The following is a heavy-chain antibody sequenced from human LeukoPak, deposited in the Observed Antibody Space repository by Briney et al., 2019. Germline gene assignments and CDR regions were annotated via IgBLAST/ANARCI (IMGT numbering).Heavy chain of an antibody. V-gene: IGHV1-69*06. CDR2: IIPIFGTA. Sequence: SVTVSCKASGYTFTVYYMHWVRQAPGQGLEWMGGIIPIFGTANYAQKFQGRVTITADKSTSTAYMELSSLRSEDTAVYYCAKMTIWDWPVDVNWFDPWGQGTLVTVSS. D-gene: IGHD3/OR15-3a*01. CDR3: AKMTIWDWPVDVNWFDP. J-gene: IGHJ5*02. CDR1: GYTFTVYY.